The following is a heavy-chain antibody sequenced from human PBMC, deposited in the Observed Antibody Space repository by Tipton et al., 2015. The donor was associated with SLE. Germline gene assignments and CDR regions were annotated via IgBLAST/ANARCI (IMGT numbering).Heavy chain of an antibody. V-gene: IGHV4-61*08. CDR2: MYYSGST. CDR3: ARAGGIAARSYYYYYYYMDV. Sequence: TLSLTCTVSGGSISSGGYYWSWIRQHPGKGLEWIGYMYYSGSTNYNPSLKSRVTISVDTSKNQFSLKLSSVAAADTAVYYCARAGGIAARSYYYYYYYMDVWGKGTTVTVSS. D-gene: IGHD6-6*01. J-gene: IGHJ6*03. CDR1: GGSISSGGYY.